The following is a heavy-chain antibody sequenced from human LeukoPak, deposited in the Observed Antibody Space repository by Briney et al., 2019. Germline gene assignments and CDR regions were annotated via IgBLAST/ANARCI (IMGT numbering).Heavy chain of an antibody. CDR1: GDSINAYY. J-gene: IGHJ4*01. D-gene: IGHD5-12*01. CDR3: ARQGATNHYFDY. Sequence: SETLSLTCTVSGDSINAYYWGWIRQPPGKGLEWIGSIYYSGTTYHNPSLRSRVTISVDTSKNQFSLKLSSVTAADTAVYYCARQGATNHYFDYWGQGTLVTVSP. V-gene: IGHV4-39*01. CDR2: IYYSGTT.